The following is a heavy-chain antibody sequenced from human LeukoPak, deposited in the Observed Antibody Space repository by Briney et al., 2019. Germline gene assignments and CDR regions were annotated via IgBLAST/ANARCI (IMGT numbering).Heavy chain of an antibody. D-gene: IGHD3-22*01. Sequence: KTSETLSLTCTVSGGSISSGGYYWSWIRQHPGKGLEWIGYIYYSGSTYYNPSLKSRVTISVDTSKNQFSLKLSSVTAADTAMYYCARHGYDNSGYPLDYWGQGTLVTVSS. J-gene: IGHJ4*02. CDR2: IYYSGST. CDR3: ARHGYDNSGYPLDY. CDR1: GGSISSGGYY. V-gene: IGHV4-31*03.